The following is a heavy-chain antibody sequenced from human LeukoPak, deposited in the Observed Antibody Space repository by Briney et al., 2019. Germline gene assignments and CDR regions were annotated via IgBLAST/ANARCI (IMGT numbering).Heavy chain of an antibody. CDR2: ISGSGDRT. CDR3: ASRGY. J-gene: IGHJ4*02. D-gene: IGHD3-10*01. Sequence: GGSLRLSCAASGFTFSNYAMSWVRQAPGKGLEWVSGISGSGDRTYNADSVKGRFIMSRDNSKNALYLQMNSLRVEDTAVYYCASRGYWGQGTLVTVSS. V-gene: IGHV3-23*01. CDR1: GFTFSNYA.